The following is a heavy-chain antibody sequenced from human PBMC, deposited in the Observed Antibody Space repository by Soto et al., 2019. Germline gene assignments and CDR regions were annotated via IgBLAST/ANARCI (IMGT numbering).Heavy chain of an antibody. D-gene: IGHD5-18*01. J-gene: IGHJ5*02. CDR3: ARGAPLSGIQLWPGGNWFDP. CDR2: INAGGGNT. Sequence: ASVKVSCKASGYTFTGHYMHWVRQAPGQGLEWMGWINAGGGNTKYAQKFQGRVTITRDTSASTVYMELNSLRSEDTAMYYCARGAPLSGIQLWPGGNWFDPWGQGTLVTVSS. V-gene: IGHV1-46*01. CDR1: GYTFTGHY.